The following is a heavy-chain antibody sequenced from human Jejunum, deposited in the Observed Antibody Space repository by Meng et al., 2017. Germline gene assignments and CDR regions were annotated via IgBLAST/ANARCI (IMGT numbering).Heavy chain of an antibody. J-gene: IGHJ4*02. CDR2: INSDASST. V-gene: IGHV3-74*01. D-gene: IGHD3-10*01. Sequence: GGSLRLSCAASGFTFSSNWMHWVRHAPGKGLGWVSRINSDASSTSYEDSVRGRFTTSRDNTKNTLYLQMNSLRAEDTALYYCAIEVGSGTPYYDSWGQGTLVTVSS. CDR1: GFTFSSNW. CDR3: AIEVGSGTPYYDS.